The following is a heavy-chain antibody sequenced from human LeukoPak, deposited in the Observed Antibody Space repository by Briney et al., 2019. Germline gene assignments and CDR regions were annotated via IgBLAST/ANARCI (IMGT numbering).Heavy chain of an antibody. CDR2: INSDGSST. V-gene: IGHV3-74*01. CDR1: GFTFSSYW. J-gene: IGHJ4*02. CDR3: ARDEQYYDFWSGYYHNLFDY. D-gene: IGHD3-3*01. Sequence: GGSLRLSCSASGFTFSSYWMHWVRPAPGKGLVWVSRINSDGSSTSYADSVKGRFTISRDNAKNTLCLQMNSLRAEDTAVYYCARDEQYYDFWSGYYHNLFDYWGQGTLVTVSS.